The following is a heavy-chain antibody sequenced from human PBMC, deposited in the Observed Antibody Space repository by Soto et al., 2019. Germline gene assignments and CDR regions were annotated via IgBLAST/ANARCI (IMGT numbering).Heavy chain of an antibody. CDR3: ARASVEMATANAFDI. Sequence: QVQLVQSGAEVKKPGASVKVSCKASGYTFTSYYMHWVRQAPGQGLEWMGIINPSGGSTSYAQKFQGRVTMXXDXSXXTVYMERSSLRSEDTAVYYCARASVEMATANAFDIWGQGTMVTVSS. CDR1: GYTFTSYY. D-gene: IGHD5-18*01. CDR2: INPSGGST. J-gene: IGHJ3*02. V-gene: IGHV1-46*01.